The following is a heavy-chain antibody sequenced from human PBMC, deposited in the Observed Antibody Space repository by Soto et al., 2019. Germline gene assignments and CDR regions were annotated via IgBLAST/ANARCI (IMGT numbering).Heavy chain of an antibody. D-gene: IGHD2-15*01. CDR3: ASEGAGASVVAASS. CDR2: IHYSGST. Sequence: QVQLQESGPGLVKPSQTLSLTCTVSGGSISSGGYYWSWIRQHPGKGLEWIGYIHYSGSTYYNPSLKSRVTRAVDTSKSQCSRKLSSVTAADTAVYYCASEGAGASVVAASSWGQGTLVTVSS. J-gene: IGHJ5*02. V-gene: IGHV4-31*03. CDR1: GGSISSGGYY.